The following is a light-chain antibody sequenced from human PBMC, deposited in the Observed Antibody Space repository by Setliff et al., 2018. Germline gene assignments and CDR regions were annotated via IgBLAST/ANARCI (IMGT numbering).Light chain of an antibody. Sequence: QSALTQPRSVSGSPGQSVTISCTGTSSDVGGYKYVSWYQQHPGKAPKLMIYDVSKRPSGVPDRFSGSKSGNMASLTISGLQAEDEADYYCCSYAGSYTSLYVFGTGTKV. J-gene: IGLJ1*01. CDR1: SSDVGGYKY. CDR2: DVS. CDR3: CSYAGSYTSLYV. V-gene: IGLV2-11*01.